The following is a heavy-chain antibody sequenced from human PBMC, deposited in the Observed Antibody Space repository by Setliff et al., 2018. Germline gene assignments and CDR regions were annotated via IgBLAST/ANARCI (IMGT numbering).Heavy chain of an antibody. CDR2: IYYSGST. Sequence: SETLSLTCTVSGGSISSGGYYWGWIRQPPGKGLEWIGSIYYSGSTYYNPSLKSRVTISVDTSKNQFSLKLSSVTAADTAVYYCARTRGSSGWLNWFDPWGQGTLGTVSS. CDR1: GGSISSGGYY. D-gene: IGHD6-19*01. CDR3: ARTRGSSGWLNWFDP. V-gene: IGHV4-39*07. J-gene: IGHJ5*02.